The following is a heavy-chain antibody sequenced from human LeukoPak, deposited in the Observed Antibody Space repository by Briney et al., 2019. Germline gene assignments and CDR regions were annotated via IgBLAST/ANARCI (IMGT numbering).Heavy chain of an antibody. J-gene: IGHJ3*02. CDR1: GASISSDSHY. V-gene: IGHV4-61*02. CDR3: ARVPPLVGIGAFDI. Sequence: SQTLSLTCSISGASISSDSHYWTWIRQPAGKGLEWIGRIYTSGTTNYNPSLKSRVTISVDTSKNQFSLKLSSVTAADTAVYYCARVPPLVGIGAFDIWGQGTMVTVSS. CDR2: IYTSGTT. D-gene: IGHD2-21*01.